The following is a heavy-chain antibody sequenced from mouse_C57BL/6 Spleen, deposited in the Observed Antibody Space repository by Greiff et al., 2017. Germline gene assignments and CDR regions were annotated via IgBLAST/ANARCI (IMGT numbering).Heavy chain of an antibody. Sequence: QVQLQQSGAELVRPGASVTLSCKASGYTFTDYEMHWVKQTPVHGLEWIGAIDPETGGTAYNQKFKGKAILTADKSSSTAYMELRSLTSEDSAVCYCTREGYYVGYFDVWGTGTTVTVSS. D-gene: IGHD2-3*01. J-gene: IGHJ1*03. CDR1: GYTFTDYE. CDR3: TREGYYVGYFDV. V-gene: IGHV1-15*01. CDR2: IDPETGGT.